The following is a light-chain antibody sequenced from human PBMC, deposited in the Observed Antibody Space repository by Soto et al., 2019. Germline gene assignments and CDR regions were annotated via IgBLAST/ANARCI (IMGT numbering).Light chain of an antibody. CDR3: QQTHSLPLS. V-gene: IGKV3-15*01. J-gene: IGKJ3*01. CDR2: GAS. Sequence: EIVMTQSPVTLSVSPGERATLSCRASQSVTNSYLAWYQQKPGQAPRLLIFGASTRAAGIPARFSGSGSGTDFTLSISSLQPEDFATYYCQQTHSLPLSFGPGTKVDI. CDR1: QSVTNSY.